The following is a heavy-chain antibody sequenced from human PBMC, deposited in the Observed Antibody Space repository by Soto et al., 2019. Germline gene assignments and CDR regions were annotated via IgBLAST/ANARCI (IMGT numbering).Heavy chain of an antibody. J-gene: IGHJ6*02. Sequence: ASVKVSCKASGYTFTGYYMHWVRQAPGQGLEWMGWINPNSGGTNYAQKFQGRVTMTRDTSISTAYMELSRLRSDDTAVYYCARGAPGMTSPGMDVWGQGTTVTVSS. D-gene: IGHD1-26*01. V-gene: IGHV1-2*02. CDR3: ARGAPGMTSPGMDV. CDR2: INPNSGGT. CDR1: GYTFTGYY.